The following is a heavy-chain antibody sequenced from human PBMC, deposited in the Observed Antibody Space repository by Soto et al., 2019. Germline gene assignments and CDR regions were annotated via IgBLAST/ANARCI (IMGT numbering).Heavy chain of an antibody. V-gene: IGHV2-5*02. D-gene: IGHD5-18*01. CDR3: AHRNSRIQLWSYDY. Sequence: SGPTGEPTQTLTLTCTFSGFSLSTSGVGVGWIRQPPGKALEWLALIYWDDDKRYSPSLKSRLTITKDTSKNQVVLTMTNMDPVDTATYYCAHRNSRIQLWSYDYWGQGTLVTVSS. CDR1: GFSLSTSGVG. J-gene: IGHJ4*02. CDR2: IYWDDDK.